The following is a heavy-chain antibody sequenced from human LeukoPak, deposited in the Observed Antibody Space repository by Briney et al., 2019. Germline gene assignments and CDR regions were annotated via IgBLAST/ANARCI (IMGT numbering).Heavy chain of an antibody. J-gene: IGHJ4*02. V-gene: IGHV4-59*08. CDR3: ARIGLLWFGESPYYFDY. CDR1: GGSISSYY. CDR2: IYYSGST. Sequence: SETLSLTCTVSGGSISSYYWSWIRQPPGQVLEWIGYIYYSGSTNYNPSLKSRVTISVDTSKNQFSLKLSSVTAADTAVYYCARIGLLWFGESPYYFDYWGQGTLVTVSS. D-gene: IGHD3-10*01.